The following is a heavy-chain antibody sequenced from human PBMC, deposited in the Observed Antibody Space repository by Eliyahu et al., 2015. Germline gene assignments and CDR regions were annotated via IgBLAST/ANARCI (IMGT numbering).Heavy chain of an antibody. J-gene: IGHJ4*02. CDR3: ARELKYFDSSGYFSS. D-gene: IGHD3-22*01. Sequence: QVQLVESGGGLVKPGGSLRLSCAAXGFXXXEYYMNWXRQAPGKGLEWVSHITGSGSNKYYADSVKGRFTVSRDNAKDSLYLQMNSLRADDTAVYYCARELKYFDSSGYFSSWGQGSLVTVSS. CDR2: ITGSGSNK. CDR1: GFXXXEYY. V-gene: IGHV3-11*01.